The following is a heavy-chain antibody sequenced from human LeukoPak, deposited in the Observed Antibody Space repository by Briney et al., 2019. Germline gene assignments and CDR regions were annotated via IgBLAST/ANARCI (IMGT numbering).Heavy chain of an antibody. CDR1: GFTFSSYP. V-gene: IGHV3-23*01. Sequence: GGSLRLPCAASGFTFSSYPLSWVRQAPGKGLGWVSGICGCGDRTNYAESVRARFPIPRDNFKNTLYLQMNSLRAEDTAVYYFAKVAVAGPSGGVFDIWGQGTMVTVSS. CDR3: AKVAVAGPSGGVFDI. J-gene: IGHJ3*02. D-gene: IGHD6-19*01. CDR2: ICGCGDRT.